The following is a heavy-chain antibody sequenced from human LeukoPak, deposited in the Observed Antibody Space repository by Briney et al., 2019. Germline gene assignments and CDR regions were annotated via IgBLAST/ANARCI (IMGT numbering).Heavy chain of an antibody. CDR1: GFTFSSYG. CDR3: AKAGITPYYFDY. Sequence: PGRSLRLSCAASGFTFSSYGMHWVRQAPGKRLEWVAVISYDGSNKYYADSVKGRFTISRDNSKNTLYLQMNSLRAEDTAVYYCAKAGITPYYFDYWGQGTLVTVSS. J-gene: IGHJ4*02. V-gene: IGHV3-30*18. D-gene: IGHD3-10*01. CDR2: ISYDGSNK.